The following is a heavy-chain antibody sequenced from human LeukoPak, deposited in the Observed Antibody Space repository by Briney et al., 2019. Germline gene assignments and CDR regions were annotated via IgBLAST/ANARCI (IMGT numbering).Heavy chain of an antibody. CDR1: GFTFSSYA. J-gene: IGHJ4*02. CDR3: AREGHHLVRGEDFDY. V-gene: IGHV3-30-3*01. CDR2: ISYDGSNK. D-gene: IGHD6-13*01. Sequence: GGSLRLSCAASGFTFSSYAMHWVRQAPGKGLEWVAVISYDGSNKYYADSVKGRFTISRDNSENTLYLQMNSLRAEDTAVYYCAREGHHLVRGEDFDYWGQGTLVTVSS.